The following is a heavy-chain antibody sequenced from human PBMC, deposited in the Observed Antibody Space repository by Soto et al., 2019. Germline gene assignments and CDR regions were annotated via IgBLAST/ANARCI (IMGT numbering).Heavy chain of an antibody. D-gene: IGHD3-9*01. Sequence: QLQLQESGPGLVKPSETLSLTCTVSGDSITSNSYFWAWIRQTPGKGLEWIGSIYYSGSTYHNPSLKSRVTISVDRSNNQFSLKLTSVTAADTAVYYCARHFSVDHFDYWGQGALVTVSS. CDR3: ARHFSVDHFDY. CDR1: GDSITSNSYF. CDR2: IYYSGST. J-gene: IGHJ4*02. V-gene: IGHV4-39*01.